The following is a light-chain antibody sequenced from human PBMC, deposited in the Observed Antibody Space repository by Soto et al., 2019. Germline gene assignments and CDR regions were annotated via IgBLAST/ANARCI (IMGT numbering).Light chain of an antibody. CDR2: EVS. CDR1: TSDVGKYNL. V-gene: IGLV2-23*02. Sequence: QSVLTQPASVSGSPGQSITISCTGTTSDVGKYNLVSWYQQYPGKAPKLMIYEVSKRPSGVSNRFSGSKSGNTASLTMSGLQAEDEADYYCCSYAGGNWVFGGGTQLTVL. J-gene: IGLJ3*02. CDR3: CSYAGGNWV.